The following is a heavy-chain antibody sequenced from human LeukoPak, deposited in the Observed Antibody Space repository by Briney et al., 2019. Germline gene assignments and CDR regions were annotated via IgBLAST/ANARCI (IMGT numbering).Heavy chain of an antibody. Sequence: GGSLRLSCAASGFTFSSYGMHWVRQAPGKGLEWVSVISYDGGNTYYADSVKGRFTISRDNSKNTLYLQMNSLRAEDTAVYYCAKQSLRYCSSTSCWSYFDYWGQGTLVTVSS. CDR2: ISYDGGNT. J-gene: IGHJ4*02. V-gene: IGHV3-30*18. D-gene: IGHD2-2*01. CDR3: AKQSLRYCSSTSCWSYFDY. CDR1: GFTFSSYG.